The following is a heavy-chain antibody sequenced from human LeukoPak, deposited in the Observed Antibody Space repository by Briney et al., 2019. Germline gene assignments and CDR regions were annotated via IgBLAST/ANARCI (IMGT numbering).Heavy chain of an antibody. V-gene: IGHV3-21*01. D-gene: IGHD3-3*02. CDR1: GFTFSSYS. CDR3: ARSILGYYGMDV. CDR2: ISSSSSYI. Sequence: SGGSLRLSCAASGFTFSSYSMNWVRQAPGKGLEWVSSISSSSSYIYYADSVKGRFTISRDNAKNSLYLQMNSLRAEDTAVYYCARSILGYYGMDVWGQGTTVTASS. J-gene: IGHJ6*02.